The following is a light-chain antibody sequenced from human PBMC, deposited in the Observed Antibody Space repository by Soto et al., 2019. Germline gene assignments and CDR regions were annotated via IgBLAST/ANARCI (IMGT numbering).Light chain of an antibody. CDR2: SAS. CDR3: QQYHTWPIT. J-gene: IGKJ4*01. V-gene: IGKV3-15*01. CDR1: QSISYT. Sequence: EIVMTQSPATLSVSPGGRATLSCRASQSISYTLAWYQQKPGQAPRLLIYSASTGATGIPARFSGSGSGTEFTLTISSLQSEDCAIYYCQQYHTWPITFGGGTKVDIK.